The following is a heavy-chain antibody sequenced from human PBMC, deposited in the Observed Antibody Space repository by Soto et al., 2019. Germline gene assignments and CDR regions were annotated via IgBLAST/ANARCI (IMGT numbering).Heavy chain of an antibody. V-gene: IGHV3-74*01. D-gene: IGHD1-1*01. J-gene: IGHJ3*01. CDR2: VNSEGTFT. CDR1: GYTFSTYW. CDR3: VRDRGYPYFSDV. Sequence: EGQLVESGGGLVQPGGSLRLSCVGSGYTFSTYWLSWVRQDPGKGLEWVSRVNSEGTFTPYADPVKGRFTISRDNATNTLYRQLHRRRAEAPALYFSVRDRGYPYFSDVWRRETLVTV.